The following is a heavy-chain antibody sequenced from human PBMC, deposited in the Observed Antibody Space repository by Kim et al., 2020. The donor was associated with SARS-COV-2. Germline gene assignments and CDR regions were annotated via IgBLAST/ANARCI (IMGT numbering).Heavy chain of an antibody. CDR1: GFTFSSYS. CDR2: ISSSSSYI. V-gene: IGHV3-21*01. CDR3: ARESSYGSMDV. J-gene: IGHJ6*02. D-gene: IGHD5-18*01. Sequence: GGSLRLSCAASGFTFSSYSMNWVRQAPGKGLEWVASISSSSSYIYYADSVKGRFTISSDNAKNSLYLQMNSLRADATAVYYCARESSYGSMDVWGQGTTVTVSS.